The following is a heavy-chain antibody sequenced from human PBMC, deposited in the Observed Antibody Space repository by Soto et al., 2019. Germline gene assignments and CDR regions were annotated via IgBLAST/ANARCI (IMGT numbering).Heavy chain of an antibody. D-gene: IGHD3-10*01. CDR1: GFIFSKYG. Sequence: ESGGGVVQPGRSLRLSCAASGFIFSKYGMHWVRQAPGKGLEWVAVISYDGSNKYYAESVKGRFIISRDKSENTLYLQMNSLRAEDTALYYCAKDLGSGKPYYYYAMGVWGQGTTVTVSS. CDR2: ISYDGSNK. J-gene: IGHJ6*02. V-gene: IGHV3-30*18. CDR3: AKDLGSGKPYYYYAMGV.